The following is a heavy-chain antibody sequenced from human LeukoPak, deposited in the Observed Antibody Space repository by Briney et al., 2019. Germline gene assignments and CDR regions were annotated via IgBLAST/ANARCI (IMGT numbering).Heavy chain of an antibody. Sequence: PGGSLRLSCAVSGFTFNNYGMSWVRQAPGKGLEWVSGISGGGSTTDYADSVKGRFAISRDNSRNTLYLQMNSLRAEDTAVYFCAKHKAIFGFLYLFDYWGQGALVTVSS. V-gene: IGHV3-23*01. CDR3: AKHKAIFGFLYLFDY. D-gene: IGHD3-3*01. CDR2: ISGGGSTT. J-gene: IGHJ4*02. CDR1: GFTFNNYG.